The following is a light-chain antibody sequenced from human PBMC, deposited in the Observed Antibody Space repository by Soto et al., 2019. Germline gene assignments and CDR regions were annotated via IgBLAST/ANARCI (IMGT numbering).Light chain of an antibody. CDR1: STDIGTYNS. Sequence: QSALTQPASVSGSPGRSITISCTGTSTDIGTYNSVSWYQHHPGKAPKLLIFEVIDRPSGVSDRFSGSKSGNTASLTISSLQFEDEADYYCCSYATAYTLVVGGGTKVALL. J-gene: IGLJ3*02. CDR3: CSYATAYTLV. V-gene: IGLV2-14*01. CDR2: EVI.